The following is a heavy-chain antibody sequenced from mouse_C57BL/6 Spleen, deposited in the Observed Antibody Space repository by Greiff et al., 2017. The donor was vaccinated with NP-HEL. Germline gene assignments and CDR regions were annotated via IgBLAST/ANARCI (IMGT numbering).Heavy chain of an antibody. CDR3: ARGLRYYYAMDY. J-gene: IGHJ4*01. CDR1: GFSINSDCY. Sequence: EVRLVESGPSLVRPSQTLSLTCTVTGFSINSDCYWIWIRQFPGNKLEYIGYTFYSGITYYNPSLESRTYITRDTSKNQFSLKLSSVTTEDTATYYCARGLRYYYAMDYWGQGTSVTVSS. CDR2: TFYSGIT. V-gene: IGHV3-3*01.